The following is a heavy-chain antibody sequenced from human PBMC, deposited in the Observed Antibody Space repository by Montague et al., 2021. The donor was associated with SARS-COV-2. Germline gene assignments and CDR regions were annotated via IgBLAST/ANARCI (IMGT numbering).Heavy chain of an antibody. D-gene: IGHD3-22*01. J-gene: IGHJ4*02. CDR3: ARHGKTRIAMIVVVIGYFDY. Sequence: SETLSLTCTVSGGSISCSGYYWGWIRQPPGKGLEWIGSIYYSGSTYYNPSLKSRVTISVDTSKNQFSLKLSSVTAADTAVYYCARHGKTRIAMIVVVIGYFDYWGQGTLVTVSS. CDR1: GGSISCSGYY. CDR2: IYYSGST. V-gene: IGHV4-39*01.